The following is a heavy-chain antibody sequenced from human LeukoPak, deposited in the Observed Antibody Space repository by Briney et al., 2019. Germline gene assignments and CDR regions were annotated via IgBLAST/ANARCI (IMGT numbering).Heavy chain of an antibody. J-gene: IGHJ4*02. V-gene: IGHV3-23*01. CDR2: ISDSGGGT. D-gene: IGHD3-10*01. CDR1: GFTFSNYA. CDR3: AKDSGPGSYYPTGDEY. Sequence: GGSLRLSCAASGFTFSNYAMTWVRQAPEKGLKWVSSISDSGGGTYYEDSVKGRFTISRDSSKNTLYLQMNSLRAEDTAVYYCAKDSGPGSYYPTGDEYWGQGTLVTVSS.